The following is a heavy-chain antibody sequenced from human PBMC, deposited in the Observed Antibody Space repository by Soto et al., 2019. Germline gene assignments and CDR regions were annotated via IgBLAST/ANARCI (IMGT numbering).Heavy chain of an antibody. D-gene: IGHD5-18*01. CDR2: INHSGST. Sequence: PSETLSLTCAVYGGSFSGYYWSWIRQPPGKGLEWIGEINHSGSTNYNPSLKSRVTISVDTSKNQFSLKLSSVTAADTAVYYCARGRTAMVNYYYYYGMDVWGQGTTVTV. CDR1: GGSFSGYY. J-gene: IGHJ6*02. V-gene: IGHV4-34*01. CDR3: ARGRTAMVNYYYYYGMDV.